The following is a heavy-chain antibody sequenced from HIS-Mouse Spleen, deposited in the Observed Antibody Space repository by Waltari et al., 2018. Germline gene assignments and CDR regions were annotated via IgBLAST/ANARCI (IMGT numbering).Heavy chain of an antibody. V-gene: IGHV3-30-3*01. D-gene: IGHD6-6*01. CDR3: ARGLNTARPSHFDY. Sequence: QVQLVESGGGVVQPGRSLRLSCAASGFTFSSYAMHWVRQAPGKGLEWVAVISYDGSNKYYAESVKGRFTISRDNSKNTLYLQMNSLRAEDTAVYYCARGLNTARPSHFDYWGQGTLVTVSS. J-gene: IGHJ4*02. CDR2: ISYDGSNK. CDR1: GFTFSSYA.